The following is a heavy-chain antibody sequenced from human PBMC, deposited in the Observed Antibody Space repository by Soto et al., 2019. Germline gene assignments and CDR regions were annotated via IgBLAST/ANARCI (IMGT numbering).Heavy chain of an antibody. V-gene: IGHV3-64*01. Sequence: GGSLRLSCAASGFTFSSYAMHWVRQAPGKGLEYVSAISSNGGSTYYANSVKGRFTISRDNSKNTLYLQMGSLRAEDMAVYYCARSPHYDYIWGSYRYTYYFDYWGQGTLVTVSS. CDR1: GFTFSSYA. CDR3: ARSPHYDYIWGSYRYTYYFDY. J-gene: IGHJ4*02. CDR2: ISSNGGST. D-gene: IGHD3-16*02.